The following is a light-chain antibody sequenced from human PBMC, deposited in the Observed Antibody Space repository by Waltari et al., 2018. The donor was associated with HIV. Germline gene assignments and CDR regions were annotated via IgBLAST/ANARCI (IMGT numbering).Light chain of an antibody. V-gene: IGKV2-28*01. CDR2: LGS. CDR3: MQALQTPT. Sequence: DIVMPQSHISLHVTHGEAASISCRSSQSLLHSNGFHYLDWYLQKPGQSPQLLIYLGSNRASGVPDRFSGSGSGTDFTLKISRVEAEDVGVDYCMQALQTPTFGGGTKVEI. J-gene: IGKJ4*01. CDR1: QSLLHSNGFHY.